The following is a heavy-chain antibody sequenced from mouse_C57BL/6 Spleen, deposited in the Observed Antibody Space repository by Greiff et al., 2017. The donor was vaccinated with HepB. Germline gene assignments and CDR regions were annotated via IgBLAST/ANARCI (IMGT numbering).Heavy chain of an antibody. J-gene: IGHJ1*03. CDR2: IHPNSGST. CDR1: GYTFTSYW. D-gene: IGHD2-3*01. Sequence: QVQLQQSGAELVKPGASVKLSCKASGYTFTSYWMHWVKQRPGQGLEWIGMIHPNSGSTNYNEKFKSKATLTVDKSSSTAYMQLSSLTSEDSAVYYCATWVYDGYYWYFDVWGTGTTVTVSS. V-gene: IGHV1-64*01. CDR3: ATWVYDGYYWYFDV.